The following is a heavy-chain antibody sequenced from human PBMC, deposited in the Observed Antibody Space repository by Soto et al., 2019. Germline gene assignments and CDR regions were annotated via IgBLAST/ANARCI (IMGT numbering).Heavy chain of an antibody. CDR1: GGSIISGGYY. CDR2: IYYSGST. V-gene: IGHV4-31*03. J-gene: IGHJ4*02. Sequence: PSVTLSVTCTVSGGSIISGGYYWSWNRQHPGKGLEWIGYIYYSGSTYYNPSLKSRVTISVDTSKNQFSLKLTSVAADDTAIYYCARGSYDTPLVFKCWGQGTLVTVSS. CDR3: ARGSYDTPLVFKC. D-gene: IGHD3-22*01.